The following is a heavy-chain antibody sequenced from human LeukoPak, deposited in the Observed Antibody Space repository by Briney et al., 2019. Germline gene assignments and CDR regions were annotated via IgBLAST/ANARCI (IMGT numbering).Heavy chain of an antibody. D-gene: IGHD6-19*01. J-gene: IGHJ6*02. CDR1: GYTFTSYD. Sequence: ASVKVSCKASGYTFTSYDINWVRQATGQGLGWMGWMNPNSGNTGYAQKFQGRVTMTRNTSISTAYMELSSLRSEDTAVYYCARGYLDRQWLYYYYGMDVWGQGTTVTVSS. CDR3: ARGYLDRQWLYYYYGMDV. V-gene: IGHV1-8*01. CDR2: MNPNSGNT.